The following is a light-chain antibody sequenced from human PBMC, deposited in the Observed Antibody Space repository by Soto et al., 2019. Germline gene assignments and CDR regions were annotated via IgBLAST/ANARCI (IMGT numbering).Light chain of an antibody. Sequence: SVLAHPASVSGSPGQSITISCTGTSSDVGGYNYVSWYQQHPGKAPKLMIYEVSNRPSGVSNRFSGTKSGNTASLTISGLQAEDEADYYCSSYTSSSPYVFGTGTKVTV. J-gene: IGLJ1*01. CDR2: EVS. CDR3: SSYTSSSPYV. CDR1: SSDVGGYNY. V-gene: IGLV2-14*01.